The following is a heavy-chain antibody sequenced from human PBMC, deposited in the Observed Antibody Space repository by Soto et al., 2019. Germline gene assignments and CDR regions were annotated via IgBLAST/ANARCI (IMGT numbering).Heavy chain of an antibody. V-gene: IGHV3-30*18. D-gene: IGHD6-19*01. Sequence: GGSLRLSCAASGFTFSSYGMHWVRQAPGKGLEWVAVISYDGSNKYYADSVKGRFTISRDNSKNTLYLQMNSLRAEDTAVYYCAKDLHSSGWYPGYFDYWGQGTLVTVS. CDR1: GFTFSSYG. CDR2: ISYDGSNK. J-gene: IGHJ4*02. CDR3: AKDLHSSGWYPGYFDY.